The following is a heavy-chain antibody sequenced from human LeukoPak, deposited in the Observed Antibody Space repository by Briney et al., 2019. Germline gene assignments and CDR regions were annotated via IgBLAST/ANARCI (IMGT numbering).Heavy chain of an antibody. J-gene: IGHJ4*02. V-gene: IGHV4-34*01. Sequence: SETLSLTCAVYGGSFSGYYWSWIRQPPGKGLEWIGEINHSGSTNYNPSLKSRVTISVDTSKDQFSLKLSSVTAADTAVYYCARGPDSSSSGLKPNFDYWGQGTLVTVSS. CDR3: ARGPDSSSSGLKPNFDY. CDR1: GGSFSGYY. D-gene: IGHD6-6*01. CDR2: INHSGST.